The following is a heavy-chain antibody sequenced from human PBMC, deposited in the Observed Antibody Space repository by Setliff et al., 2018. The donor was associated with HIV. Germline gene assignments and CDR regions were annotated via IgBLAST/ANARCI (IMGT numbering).Heavy chain of an antibody. J-gene: IGHJ3*01. CDR2: IHTSGST. Sequence: PSETLSLTCTVSGDSIGYYYWSWVRQPAGRGLEWMGRIHTSGSTNYNPSLTSRVTLSVDTSKNQFFLKLTSLSAADTAVYYCARDRIAVVVDGPHDVFDVWGRGTTVTVSS. D-gene: IGHD2-15*01. CDR3: ARDRIAVVVDGPHDVFDV. CDR1: GDSIGYYY. V-gene: IGHV4-4*07.